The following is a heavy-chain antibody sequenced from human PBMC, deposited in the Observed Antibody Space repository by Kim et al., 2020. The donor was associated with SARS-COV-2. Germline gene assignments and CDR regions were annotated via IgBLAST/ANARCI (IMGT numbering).Heavy chain of an antibody. V-gene: IGHV3-23*01. CDR3: AIGYDSGFDY. J-gene: IGHJ4*02. D-gene: IGHD3-22*01. CDR2: ITGSGGTK. Sequence: GGSLRLSCAASGFTFSRDAMSWVRQAPGKGLEWVSAITGSGGTKYYADSVKGRFTISRDNSKNMLYLQMTSLGAEDTAIYYCAIGYDSGFDYWGQGALVTVSS. CDR1: GFTFSRDA.